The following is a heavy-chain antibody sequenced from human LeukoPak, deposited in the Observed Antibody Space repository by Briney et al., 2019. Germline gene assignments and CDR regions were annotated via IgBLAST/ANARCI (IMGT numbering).Heavy chain of an antibody. V-gene: IGHV1-2*02. CDR1: GYTFTGYY. Sequence: ASVKVSCKASGYTFTGYYMHWVRQAPGQGLEWMGWINPNSGGTNYAQKFQGRVTMTRDTSISTAYMELSRLRSDDTAVYYCARQPKSCAPGIFITGKACWFDPWGQGTLVTVSP. CDR2: INPNSGGT. D-gene: IGHD3-10*01. CDR3: ARQPKSCAPGIFITGKACWFDP. J-gene: IGHJ5*02.